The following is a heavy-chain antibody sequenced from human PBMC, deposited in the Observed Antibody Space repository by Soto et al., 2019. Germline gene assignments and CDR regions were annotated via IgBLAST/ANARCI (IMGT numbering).Heavy chain of an antibody. D-gene: IGHD6-19*01. J-gene: IGHJ4*02. CDR3: AKGGGWSIDY. CDR2: ISWDGGST. CDR1: GFTFDDYT. Sequence: EVQLVESGGVVVQPGGSLRLSCAASGFTFDDYTMHWVRQAPGKGLEWVSLISWDGGSTYYADSVKGRFTISRDNSKNSLYVQMNSLRTEDTALYYCAKGGGWSIDYWGQGTLVTVSS. V-gene: IGHV3-43*01.